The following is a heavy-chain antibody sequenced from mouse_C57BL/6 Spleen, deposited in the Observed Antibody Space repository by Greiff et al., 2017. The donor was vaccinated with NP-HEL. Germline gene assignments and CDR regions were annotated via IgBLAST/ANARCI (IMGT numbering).Heavy chain of an antibody. CDR3: TRFGIPYAMDY. D-gene: IGHD1-1*02. Sequence: EVKVEESGEGLVKPGGSLKLSCAASGFTFSSYAMSWVRQTPEKRLEWVAYISSGGDYIYYADTVKGRFTISRDNARNTLYLQMSSLKSEDTAMYYCTRFGIPYAMDYWGQGTSVTVSS. V-gene: IGHV5-9-1*02. J-gene: IGHJ4*01. CDR2: ISSGGDYI. CDR1: GFTFSSYA.